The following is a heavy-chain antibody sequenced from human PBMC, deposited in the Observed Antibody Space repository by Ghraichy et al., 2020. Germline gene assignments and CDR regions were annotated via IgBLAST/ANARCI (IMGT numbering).Heavy chain of an antibody. CDR3: ARAGFYYDFWSGYYTDYYYYGMDV. CDR2: IYYSGST. Sequence: SETLSLTCTVSGGSISSYYWSWIRQPPGKGLEWIGYIYYSGSTNYNPSLKSRVTISVDTSKNQFSLKLSSVIAADTAVYYCARAGFYYDFWSGYYTDYYYYGMDVWGQGTTVTVSS. V-gene: IGHV4-59*01. D-gene: IGHD3-3*01. J-gene: IGHJ6*02. CDR1: GGSISSYY.